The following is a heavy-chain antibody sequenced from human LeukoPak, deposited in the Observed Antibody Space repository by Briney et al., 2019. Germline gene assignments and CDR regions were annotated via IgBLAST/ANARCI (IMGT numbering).Heavy chain of an antibody. Sequence: GESLKISCEGSGSTFTNYWIGWVRQMPGKGLEWMGSIYPSDSDTKYSPSFQGQVTISADKSIATSYLQWSSLKTSDSAMYYCARLIPGYSLFDYWGQGTTVTVSS. CDR2: IYPSDSDT. J-gene: IGHJ4*03. CDR3: ARLIPGYSLFDY. D-gene: IGHD5-18*01. V-gene: IGHV5-51*01. CDR1: GSTFTNYW.